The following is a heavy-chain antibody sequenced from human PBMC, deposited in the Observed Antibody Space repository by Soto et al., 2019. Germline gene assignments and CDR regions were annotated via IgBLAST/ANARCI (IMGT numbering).Heavy chain of an antibody. CDR2: IDPSDSYT. J-gene: IGHJ6*02. Sequence: LGESLKISCKGSGYSFTSYWISWVRQMPGKGLEWMGRIDPSDSYTNYSPSFQGHVTISADKSISTAYLQWSSLKASDTAMYYCARLGYCSSTSCHGGMDVWGQGTTVTVSS. V-gene: IGHV5-10-1*01. D-gene: IGHD2-2*01. CDR3: ARLGYCSSTSCHGGMDV. CDR1: GYSFTSYW.